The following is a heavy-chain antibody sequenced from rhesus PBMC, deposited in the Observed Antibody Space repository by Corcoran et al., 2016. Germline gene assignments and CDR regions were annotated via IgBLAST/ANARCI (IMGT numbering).Heavy chain of an antibody. J-gene: IGHJ6*01. CDR1: GGSISSGYD. Sequence: QVQLQESGPGVVKPSETLSLTCAVSGGSISSGYDWSWIRQLPGKGLEWIGIIYGISGTTNYNPSLKNRVPISKDASKTPFSLKLSSVTAAATAVYYCARDYPQFYGLDSWAQGVVVTVSS. CDR3: ARDYPQFYGLDS. CDR2: IYGISGTT. V-gene: IGHV4-76*01. D-gene: IGHD3S6*01.